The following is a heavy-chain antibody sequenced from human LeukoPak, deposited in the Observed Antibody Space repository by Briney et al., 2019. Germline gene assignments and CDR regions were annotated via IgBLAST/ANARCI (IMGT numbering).Heavy chain of an antibody. J-gene: IGHJ4*02. CDR1: GYSISSGYF. CDR3: VRDVDY. CDR2: IHHSGST. V-gene: IGHV4-38-2*02. Sequence: SETLSLTCTVSGYSISSGYFWGWIRQPPGKGLEWIGSIHHSGSTYHNPSLKSRVTISVDTSKNQFSLKLSSVTAADTAVYYCVRDVDYWGQGTLVTVSS.